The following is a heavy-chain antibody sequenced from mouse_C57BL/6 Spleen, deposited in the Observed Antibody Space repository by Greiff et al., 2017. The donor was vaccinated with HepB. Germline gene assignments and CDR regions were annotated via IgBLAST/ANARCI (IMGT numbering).Heavy chain of an antibody. V-gene: IGHV1-80*01. CDR1: GYAFSSYW. D-gene: IGHD1-1*01. CDR3: ARFITTAGHYFDY. CDR2: IYPGDGDT. Sequence: VQLVESGAELVKPGASVKISCKASGYAFSSYWMNWVKQRPGKGLEWIGQIYPGDGDTNYNGKFKGKATLTADKSSSTAYMQLSSLTSEDSAVYFCARFITTAGHYFDYWGQGTTLTVSS. J-gene: IGHJ2*01.